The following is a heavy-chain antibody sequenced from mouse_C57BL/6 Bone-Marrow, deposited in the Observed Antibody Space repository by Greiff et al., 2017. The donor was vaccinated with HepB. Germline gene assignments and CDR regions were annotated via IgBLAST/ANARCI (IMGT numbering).Heavy chain of an antibody. CDR2: IDPSDSET. Sequence: QVQLQQPGAELVRPGSSVKLSCKASGYTFTSYWMHWVKQRPIQGLEWIGNIDPSDSETHYNQKFKDKATLTVDKSSSTAYMQLSSLTSEDSAVYYCAKCHNYVCAMDYWGQGTSVTVSS. D-gene: IGHD1-2*01. J-gene: IGHJ4*01. V-gene: IGHV1-52*01. CDR1: GYTFTSYW. CDR3: AKCHNYVCAMDY.